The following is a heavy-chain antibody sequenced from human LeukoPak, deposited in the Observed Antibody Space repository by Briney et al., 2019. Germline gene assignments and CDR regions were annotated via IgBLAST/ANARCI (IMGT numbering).Heavy chain of an antibody. Sequence: PGGSLRLSCAVSGFTFSGFWMNWSRQAPGKGLEWVASINSDGSEGYYADVVKGRFTISRDNAKNSLNSLRAEDTAVYYCARGGDYVNYWGQGTLVTVSS. J-gene: IGHJ4*02. V-gene: IGHV3-7*03. CDR3: ARGGDYVNY. CDR1: GFTFSGFW. CDR2: INSDGSEG.